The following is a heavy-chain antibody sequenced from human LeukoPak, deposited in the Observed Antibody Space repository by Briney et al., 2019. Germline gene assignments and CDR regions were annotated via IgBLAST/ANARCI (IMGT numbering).Heavy chain of an antibody. CDR2: IKQDESEK. CDR1: GFTFSSYW. CDR3: ARDKLTYYYGSGSYYYYYNIDV. D-gene: IGHD3-10*01. Sequence: GGSLRLSCEASGFTFSSYWMTWVRQAPGKGLEWVANIKQDESEKYYVDPVKGRFTISRDNAKDSLYLQMNSLRAEDTAVYYCARDKLTYYYGSGSYYYYYNIDVWGKGTTVTVSS. V-gene: IGHV3-7*01. J-gene: IGHJ6*03.